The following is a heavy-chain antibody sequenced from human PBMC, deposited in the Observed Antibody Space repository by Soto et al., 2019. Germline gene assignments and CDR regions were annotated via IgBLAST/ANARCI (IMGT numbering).Heavy chain of an antibody. Sequence: SETLSLTCNVSGGSIYTYYWNWIRQSPGKGLEWIGYISDGGSTNCNPSLKSRVTISVDTSKKQVSLKLSSVSAPDTARYFCARHRNWKVDYWGQGTLVTVSS. J-gene: IGHJ4*02. D-gene: IGHD1-1*01. CDR1: GGSIYTYY. CDR3: ARHRNWKVDY. V-gene: IGHV4-59*01. CDR2: ISDGGST.